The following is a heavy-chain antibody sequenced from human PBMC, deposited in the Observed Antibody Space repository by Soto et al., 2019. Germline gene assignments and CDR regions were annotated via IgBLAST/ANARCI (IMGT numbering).Heavy chain of an antibody. CDR2: ISSSSSYI. D-gene: IGHD3-22*01. CDR1: GFTFSSYT. V-gene: IGHV3-21*01. J-gene: IGHJ4*02. CDR3: ARGAAYYYDSSGYYHFDY. Sequence: GGSLRLYCAASGFTFSSYTMNWLRQAPGKGLEWVSSISSSSSYIYYADSVKGQFTISRDNAKNSLYLQMNSLRAEDTAVYYCARGAAYYYDSSGYYHFDYWGQGTLVTVSS.